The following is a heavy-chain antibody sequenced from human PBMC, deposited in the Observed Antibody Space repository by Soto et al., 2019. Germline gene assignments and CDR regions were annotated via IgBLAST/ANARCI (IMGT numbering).Heavy chain of an antibody. Sequence: TSETLSLTCTVSGGSLSGGGYYWSWIRQHPGKGLEWIGYIYYSGFTYYNPSLKSRVTISVDTSKNQFSLKLSSVTAADTAVYYCARSIDPWGQGTLVTVSS. J-gene: IGHJ5*02. V-gene: IGHV4-31*03. CDR3: ARSIDP. CDR1: GGSLSGGGYY. CDR2: IYYSGFT.